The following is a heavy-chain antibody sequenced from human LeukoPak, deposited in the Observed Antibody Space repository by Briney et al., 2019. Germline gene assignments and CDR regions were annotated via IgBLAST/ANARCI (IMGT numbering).Heavy chain of an antibody. CDR2: IHGSGGLT. J-gene: IGHJ4*02. CDR3: AKDQGNDYGDQLHY. V-gene: IGHV3-23*01. CDR1: GFSFSSFA. Sequence: GGSLRLSCAASGFSFSSFAMSWVRQAPGKGLEWVSSIHGSGGLTYYADSVKGRFSISRDTSSIYLHMNGLRAEDTALYYCAKDQGNDYGDQLHYWGQGTLVTVSS. D-gene: IGHD4/OR15-4a*01.